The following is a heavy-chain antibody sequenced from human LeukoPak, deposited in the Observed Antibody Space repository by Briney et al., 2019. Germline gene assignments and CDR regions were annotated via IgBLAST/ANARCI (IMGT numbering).Heavy chain of an antibody. D-gene: IGHD1-26*01. Sequence: ASVKVSCKASGYTFTGYYMHWVRQAAGQGHEWMGWINPNSGGTNYAQKFQGRVTMTRDTSISTAYMELSSLRSDDTAVYYCAGDFGGSLTRDWGQGTLVTVSS. CDR2: INPNSGGT. V-gene: IGHV1-2*02. J-gene: IGHJ4*02. CDR1: GYTFTGYY. CDR3: AGDFGGSLTRD.